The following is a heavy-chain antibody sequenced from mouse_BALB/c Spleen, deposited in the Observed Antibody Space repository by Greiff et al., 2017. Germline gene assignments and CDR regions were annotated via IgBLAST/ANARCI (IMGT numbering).Heavy chain of an antibody. CDR2: IWSGGST. Sequence: QVQLQQSGPGLVQPSQSLSITCTVSGFSLTSYGVHWVRQSPGKGLEWLGVIWSGGSTDYNAAFISRLSISKDNSKSQVFFKMNSLQANDTAIYYCARQLLAYWGQGTLVTVSA. D-gene: IGHD4-1*02. V-gene: IGHV2-2*02. CDR1: GFSLTSYG. CDR3: ARQLLAY. J-gene: IGHJ3*01.